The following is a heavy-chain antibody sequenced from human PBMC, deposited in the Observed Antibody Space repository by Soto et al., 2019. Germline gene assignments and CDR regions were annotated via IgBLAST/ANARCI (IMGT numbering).Heavy chain of an antibody. V-gene: IGHV3-33*08. CDR1: GFTFSEYD. J-gene: IGHJ4*02. CDR3: ARTDTGGTYFEF. CDR2: ISYLGTKT. D-gene: IGHD3-16*01. Sequence: QVQLVESGGGVVQPGMSLSLSCADSGFTFSEYDMHWVRQAPGKGLEWVALISYLGTKTDYADSVKGRFTISRDNFKKTVALHMESLRAEDSVVYFCARTDTGGTYFEFWGRGALVTVSS.